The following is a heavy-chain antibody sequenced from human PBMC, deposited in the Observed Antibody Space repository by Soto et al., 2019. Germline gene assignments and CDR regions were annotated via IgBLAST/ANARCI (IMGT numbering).Heavy chain of an antibody. CDR3: ARGKITVAGKFYYYYYGMDV. V-gene: IGHV4-34*01. CDR1: GGSFSGYY. D-gene: IGHD6-19*01. J-gene: IGHJ6*02. CDR2: INHSGST. Sequence: SETLSLTCAVYGGSFSGYYWSWIRQPPGKGLEWIGEINHSGSTNYNPSLKSQVTISVDTSKNQFSLKLSSVTAADTAVYYCARGKITVAGKFYYYYYGMDVWGQGTTVTVSS.